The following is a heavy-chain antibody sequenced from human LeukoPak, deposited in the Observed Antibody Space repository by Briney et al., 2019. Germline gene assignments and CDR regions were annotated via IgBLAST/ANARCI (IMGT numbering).Heavy chain of an antibody. V-gene: IGHV3-7*01. D-gene: IGHD6-13*01. CDR3: ARGPGWSSSWCTYRDLYYYYYGMDV. CDR2: IKQDGSEK. J-gene: IGHJ6*02. Sequence: GGSLRPSCAASGFTFSSYWMSWVRQAPGKGLEWVANIKQDGSEKYYVDSVKGRFTISRDNAKNSLYLQMNSLRAEDTAVYYCARGPGWSSSWCTYRDLYYYYYGMDVWGQGTTVTVSS. CDR1: GFTFSSYW.